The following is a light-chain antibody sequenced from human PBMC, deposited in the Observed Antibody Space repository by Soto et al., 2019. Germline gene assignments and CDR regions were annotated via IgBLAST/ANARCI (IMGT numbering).Light chain of an antibody. CDR3: QQYGSSPT. CDR1: QSVSSSY. CDR2: GAS. Sequence: IVLTQSPGTRSLSPGERATLSCRASQSVSSSYLTWYQQKPGQAPRLLIYGASTRATSIPARFSGIGSGTYFTLTISRLEPEDFAVYYCQQYGSSPTFGQGTKVDNK. V-gene: IGKV3-20*01. J-gene: IGKJ1*01.